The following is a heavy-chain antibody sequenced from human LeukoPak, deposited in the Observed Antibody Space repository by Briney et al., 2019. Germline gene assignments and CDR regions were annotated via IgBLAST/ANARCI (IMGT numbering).Heavy chain of an antibody. CDR3: ASVYKNGMVV. CDR1: GYTLTSYY. V-gene: IGHV1-46*01. D-gene: IGHD5-24*01. J-gene: IGHJ6*02. CDR2: INPSGDTT. Sequence: ASVKVSCKASGYTLTSYYLHWVRQAPGQGLEWMAIINPSGDTTSHAQKFQGRVTMTRDTSASTVYMELSSLRSEDTAVYYCASVYKNGMVVWDQGTTVTVSS.